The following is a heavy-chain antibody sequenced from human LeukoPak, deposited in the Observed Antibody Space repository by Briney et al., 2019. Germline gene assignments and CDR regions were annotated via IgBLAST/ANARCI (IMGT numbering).Heavy chain of an antibody. CDR3: ARQGGSYYTPFDS. V-gene: IGHV4-4*02. J-gene: IGHJ4*02. CDR2: IYYSGST. D-gene: IGHD1-26*01. Sequence: SETLSLTCGVSGGSVTSTNWWTWVRQPPGKGLEWIGNIYYSGSTYYNPSLRSRVTISVDTSKNQFSLKLNSVTAADTAVYYCARQGGSYYTPFDSWGQGTLVTVSS. CDR1: GGSVTSTNW.